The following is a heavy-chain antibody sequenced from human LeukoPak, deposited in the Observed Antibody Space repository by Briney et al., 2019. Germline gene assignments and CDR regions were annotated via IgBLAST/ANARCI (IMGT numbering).Heavy chain of an antibody. CDR1: GYTFTSYG. J-gene: IGHJ4*02. V-gene: IGHV1-18*01. CDR2: ISAYNGNT. CDR3: AREICTNGVCYGPYYFDY. D-gene: IGHD2-8*01. Sequence: GASVKVSCKASGYTFTSYGISWVRQAPGQGLEWMGWISAYNGNTNYAQKLQGRVTMTTDTSTSTAYMELRSLSSDDTAVYYCAREICTNGVCYGPYYFDYWGQGTLVTVSS.